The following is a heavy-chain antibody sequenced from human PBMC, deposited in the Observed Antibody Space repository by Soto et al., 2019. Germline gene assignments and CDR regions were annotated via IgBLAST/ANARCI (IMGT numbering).Heavy chain of an antibody. CDR3: ARPPLPGYSIHFNY. D-gene: IGHD2-15*01. J-gene: IGHJ4*02. Sequence: GESLKISCKASGYIFIDYWIGWVRQMPGKGLEWMGIVYPRDSDTRYSPSFQGQVTISADRSTGTAFLQWRSLKASDTALYYCARPPLPGYSIHFNYWGRGTLVTVSS. V-gene: IGHV5-51*01. CDR1: GYIFIDYW. CDR2: VYPRDSDT.